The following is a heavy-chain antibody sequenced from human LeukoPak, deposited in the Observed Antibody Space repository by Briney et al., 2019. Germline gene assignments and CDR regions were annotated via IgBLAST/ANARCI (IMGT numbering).Heavy chain of an antibody. V-gene: IGHV1-2*02. CDR2: INPKNGDT. D-gene: IGHD3-22*01. J-gene: IGHJ5*02. Sequence: ASVKVSCKAAGYTFSDYYMYWVRQAPGPGLGWMGWINPKNGDTNYAQKFQGRVTLTRDTSISTGYMEMRGLTSDDTAVYYCTRDQRPSGRYYDSSGYQGAGRTCDPWGQGTLVTVSS. CDR3: TRDQRPSGRYYDSSGYQGAGRTCDP. CDR1: GYTFSDYY.